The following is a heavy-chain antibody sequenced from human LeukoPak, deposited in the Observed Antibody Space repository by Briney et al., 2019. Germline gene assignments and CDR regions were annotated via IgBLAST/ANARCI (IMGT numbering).Heavy chain of an antibody. CDR3: ARNYYDSSGYPY. CDR1: GGTFSSYA. V-gene: IGHV1-69*13. J-gene: IGHJ4*02. D-gene: IGHD3-22*01. CDR2: IISIFGTA. Sequence: SVKVSCKASGGTFSSYAISWVRQAPGQGLEWMGGIISIFGTANYAQKFQGRVTITADESTSTAYMELSSLRSEDTAVYHCARNYYDSSGYPYWGQGTLVTISS.